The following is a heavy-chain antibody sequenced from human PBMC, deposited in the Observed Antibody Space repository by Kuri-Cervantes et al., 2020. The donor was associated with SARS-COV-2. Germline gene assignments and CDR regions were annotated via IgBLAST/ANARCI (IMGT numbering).Heavy chain of an antibody. CDR2: VRGKANNYAT. Sequence: GESLKISCEVSGFLFSASAIHWVRQGSGKGLEWVGRVRGKANNYATAYAASVKGRFTISRDDSKNMAYLQMNSLKTEDTAVYYCTRNDFWSGHYFDYWGQGTLVTVSS. D-gene: IGHD3-3*01. V-gene: IGHV3-73*01. CDR1: GFLFSASA. CDR3: TRNDFWSGHYFDY. J-gene: IGHJ4*02.